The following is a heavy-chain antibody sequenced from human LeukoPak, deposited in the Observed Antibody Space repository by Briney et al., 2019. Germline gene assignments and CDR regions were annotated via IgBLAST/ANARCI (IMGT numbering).Heavy chain of an antibody. V-gene: IGHV3-21*01. CDR2: ISSSSSYI. CDR3: ARELIARYSSGGFDY. CDR1: GFTFSSYS. J-gene: IGHJ4*02. Sequence: GGSLRLSCAASGFTFSSYSMNWVRQAPGKGLEWVSSISSSSSYIYYADSVKGRFTISRDNAKNSLYLQMNSLRAEDTAVYYCARELIARYSSGGFDYWGQGTLVTVSS. D-gene: IGHD6-19*01.